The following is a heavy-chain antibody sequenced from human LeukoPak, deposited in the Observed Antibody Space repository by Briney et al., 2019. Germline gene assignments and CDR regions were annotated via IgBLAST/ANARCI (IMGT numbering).Heavy chain of an antibody. J-gene: IGHJ6*02. CDR3: AREGGYSSSWYSDYYYYGMDV. CDR1: GFALSSY. V-gene: IGHV3-21*01. Sequence: GGSLRLSCAASGFALSSYMNWVRQAPGKGLEWVSAISTSSDYIYYADSVKGRFTISRDNSKNTLYLQMNSLRAEDTAVYYCAREGGYSSSWYSDYYYYGMDVWGQGTTVTVSS. CDR2: ISTSSDYI. D-gene: IGHD6-13*01.